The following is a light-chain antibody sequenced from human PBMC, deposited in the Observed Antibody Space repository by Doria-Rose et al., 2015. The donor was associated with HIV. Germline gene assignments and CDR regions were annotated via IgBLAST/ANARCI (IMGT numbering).Light chain of an antibody. J-gene: IGKJ5*01. CDR1: QSVSTN. CDR3: QQYNDWPS. CDR2: GAS. Sequence: EIGMTQSPDTLSVSPGERVTLSCRASQSVSTNLAWYQQKPGQAPRLLIFGASTRATGVPGRFSGGGSGTDFTLTIGSLQSEDFAVYFCQQYNDWPSFGQGTRLEIK. V-gene: IGKV3-15*01.